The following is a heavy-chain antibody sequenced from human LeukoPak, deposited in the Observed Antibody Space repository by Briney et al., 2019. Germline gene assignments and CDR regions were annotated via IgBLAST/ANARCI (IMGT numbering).Heavy chain of an antibody. D-gene: IGHD1-26*01. CDR2: IYYSGST. V-gene: IGHV4-59*08. Sequence: SETLSLTCAVSGGSISSYYWSWIRQPPGKGLEWIGYIYYSGSTNYNPSLKSRVTISVDTSKNQFSLKLSSVTAADTAVYYCARQGASDAFDIWGQGTMVTVSS. CDR1: GGSISSYY. CDR3: ARQGASDAFDI. J-gene: IGHJ3*02.